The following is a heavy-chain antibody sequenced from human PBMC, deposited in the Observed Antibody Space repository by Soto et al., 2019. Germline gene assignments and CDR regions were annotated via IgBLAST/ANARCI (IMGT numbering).Heavy chain of an antibody. V-gene: IGHV3-23*01. CDR2: ISGSGGST. Sequence: GGSLRLSCAASGFTFSSYAMSWVRQAPGKGLEWVSAISGSGGSTYYADSVKGRFTISRDNSKNTLHLQMNSLRAEDTAVYYCAKDWYGDSYYFDYWGQGTLVTVSS. J-gene: IGHJ4*02. D-gene: IGHD4-17*01. CDR1: GFTFSSYA. CDR3: AKDWYGDSYYFDY.